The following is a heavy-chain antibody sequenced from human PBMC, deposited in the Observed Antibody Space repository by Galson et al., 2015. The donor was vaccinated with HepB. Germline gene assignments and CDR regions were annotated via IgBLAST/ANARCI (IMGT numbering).Heavy chain of an antibody. J-gene: IGHJ4*02. Sequence: SLRLSCAASGFTFSSYAMSWVRQAPGKGLEWVSGISGSGSSTNYAESVKGRFTISRDNSKKTLYLQMDSLRAEDTAVYYCAKADFFRYCTSPSCHPFEHWGLGTLVTVSP. CDR3: AKADFFRYCTSPSCHPFEH. CDR2: ISGSGSST. D-gene: IGHD2-8*01. CDR1: GFTFSSYA. V-gene: IGHV3-23*01.